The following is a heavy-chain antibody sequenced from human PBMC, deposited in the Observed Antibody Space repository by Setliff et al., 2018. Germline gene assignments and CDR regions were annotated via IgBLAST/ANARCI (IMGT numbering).Heavy chain of an antibody. CDR2: IKQDGSEK. CDR3: ARIGGSTTVNLLGLFQTPPDAFDF. J-gene: IGHJ3*01. V-gene: IGHV3-7*03. Sequence: PGGSLRLSCAASGFTLNSYWMTWVRQAPGKRLEWLANIKQDGSEKYYVDSVKGRFTISRDNAKNSLYLQMNSLRAEDTAVYHCARIGGSTTVNLLGLFQTPPDAFDFWGQGTMVTVS. CDR1: GFTLNSYW. D-gene: IGHD4-17*01.